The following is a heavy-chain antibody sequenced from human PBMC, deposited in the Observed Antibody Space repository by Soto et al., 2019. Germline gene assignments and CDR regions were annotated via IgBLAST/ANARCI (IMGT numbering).Heavy chain of an antibody. D-gene: IGHD3-22*01. V-gene: IGHV1-18*01. J-gene: IGHJ4*02. CDR3: ERGPIGDSSGYYPWGY. CDR1: GYTFTSYG. CDR2: ISAYNGNT. Sequence: QVQLVQSGAEVKKPGASVKVSCKASGYTFTSYGISWVRQATGQGLEWMGWISAYNGNTNYAQKLQGRVTMTTDTPTSIAYRELRSLRSDDTAGYYCERGPIGDSSGYYPWGYWGQGTLITVS.